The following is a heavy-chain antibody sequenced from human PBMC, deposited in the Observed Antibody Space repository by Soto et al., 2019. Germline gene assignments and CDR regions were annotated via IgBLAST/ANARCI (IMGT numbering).Heavy chain of an antibody. Sequence: GGSLRLSCAASGFTFSSYAMSWVRQAPGKGLEWVSAISGSGGSTYYADSVKGRFTISRDNSKNTLYLQMNSLRAEDTAVYYCANGGAKGYSSSWTNFDYWGQGTLVTVSS. D-gene: IGHD6-13*01. CDR1: GFTFSSYA. CDR3: ANGGAKGYSSSWTNFDY. CDR2: ISGSGGST. J-gene: IGHJ4*02. V-gene: IGHV3-23*01.